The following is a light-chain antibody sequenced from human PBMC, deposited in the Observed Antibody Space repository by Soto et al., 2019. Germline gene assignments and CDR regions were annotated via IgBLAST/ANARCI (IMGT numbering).Light chain of an antibody. CDR2: AAS. V-gene: IGKV1-39*01. Sequence: DIQLTQSPSSLSASIGDRVTITCRTSQSISDYLDWYQQKPGKAPKPLIYAASSLQSGVPSRFSGSGSGTDFTLTITSLQREDFATYYCQQGYSNPITFGQGTRLENK. CDR1: QSISDY. CDR3: QQGYSNPIT. J-gene: IGKJ5*01.